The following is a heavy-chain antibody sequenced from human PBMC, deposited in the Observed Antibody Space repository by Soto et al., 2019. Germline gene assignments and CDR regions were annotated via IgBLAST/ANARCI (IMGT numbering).Heavy chain of an antibody. D-gene: IGHD2-2*01. CDR1: GFTFSNTW. Sequence: GGSLRLSCAASGFTFSNTWMNWVRQAPGKGLEWVGRVKSKGDGGTTDYAALVKGRFTISRDDSKNTLYLQMNSLKTEDTAVYYCTTTRTYWGQGTLVTVSS. CDR3: TTTRTY. V-gene: IGHV3-15*07. CDR2: VKSKGDGGTT. J-gene: IGHJ4*02.